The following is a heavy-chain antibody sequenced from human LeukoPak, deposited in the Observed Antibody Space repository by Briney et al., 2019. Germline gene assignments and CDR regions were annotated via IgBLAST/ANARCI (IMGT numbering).Heavy chain of an antibody. V-gene: IGHV1-69*05. CDR3: ARANPSRYCSSTSCPDFQH. CDR1: GGTFSSYA. CDR2: IIPIFGTA. J-gene: IGHJ1*01. Sequence: SVKVSCKASGGTFSSYAISWVRQAPGQGLEWMAGIIPIFGTANYAQKFQGRVTITTDESTSTAYMELSSLRSEDTAVYYCARANPSRYCSSTSCPDFQHWGQGTLVTVSS. D-gene: IGHD2-2*01.